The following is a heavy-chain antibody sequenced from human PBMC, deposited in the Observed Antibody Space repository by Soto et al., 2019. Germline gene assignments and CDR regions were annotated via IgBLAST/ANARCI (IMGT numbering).Heavy chain of an antibody. CDR1: GFTVSSNY. CDR3: ARDPIAAAGTVDV. V-gene: IGHV3-53*04. Sequence: EVQLVESGGGLVQPGGSLRLSCAASGFTVSSNYMSWVRQAPGKGLEWVSVIYSGGSTYYADSVKSRFTISRHNAKNTLYLQMNSLRAEDMAVYYCARDPIAAAGTVDVWGKGTTVTLSS. D-gene: IGHD6-13*01. CDR2: IYSGGST. J-gene: IGHJ6*03.